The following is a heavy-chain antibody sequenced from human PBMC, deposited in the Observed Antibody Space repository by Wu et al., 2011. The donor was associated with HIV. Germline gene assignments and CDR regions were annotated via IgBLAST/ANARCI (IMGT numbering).Heavy chain of an antibody. V-gene: IGHV1-8*03. CDR2: LNPNSGNT. CDR1: GYTFSSYD. Sequence: QVQLVQSGAEVKEPGASVKVSCKASGYTFSSYDINWVRQAIGQGLEWMGWLNPNSGNTGYAQKFQGRVTITRDTSINTAYMELSSLRSDDTAVYYCARDAVCSSTSCHGRGYYYYMDVWGKGPRSPSP. D-gene: IGHD2-2*01. CDR3: ARDAVCSSTSCHGRGYYYYMDV. J-gene: IGHJ6*03.